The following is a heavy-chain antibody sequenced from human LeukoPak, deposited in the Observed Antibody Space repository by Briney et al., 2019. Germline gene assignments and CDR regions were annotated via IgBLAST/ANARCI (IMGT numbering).Heavy chain of an antibody. J-gene: IGHJ4*02. CDR3: ARLAYYGLGRGEY. D-gene: IGHD3-10*01. V-gene: IGHV5-51*01. CDR1: GYNFTNYW. Sequence: GESLKISCKSSGYNFTNYWIGWVCQMPGKGLEWMGIIYPGDSDPIYSPSLQGQVTISADRSFSTAYLHWRSLKASDTAMYYCARLAYYGLGRGEYWGQGTLVTVSS. CDR2: IYPGDSDP.